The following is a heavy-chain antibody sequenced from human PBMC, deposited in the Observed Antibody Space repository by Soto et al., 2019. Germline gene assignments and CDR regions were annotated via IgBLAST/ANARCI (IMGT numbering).Heavy chain of an antibody. CDR3: SSYDCIAGAGLYIDF. D-gene: IGHD6-13*01. Sequence: GESLKIPCNGSGYSFTSDLNSLVRQMPGKGLEGRGRIDPSDSYTNYSPSFQGHVTISDDKSIITAYPQYNSPKASDTAKYYSSSYDCIAGAGLYIDFWGQGTLVTGSS. J-gene: IGHJ4*02. V-gene: IGHV5-10-1*01. CDR2: IDPSDSYT. CDR1: GYSFTSDL.